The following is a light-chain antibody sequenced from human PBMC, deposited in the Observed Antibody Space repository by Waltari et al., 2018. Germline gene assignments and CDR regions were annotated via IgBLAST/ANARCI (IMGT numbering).Light chain of an antibody. CDR1: SSDIGSYDL. Sequence: QPALTQPASVSGSPGQSITISCTGTSSDIGSYDLVSWYQQHPGKAPKLIIYEVIKRPSGVSDRFSGSKSGNTASLTISGLQAEDEADYFCCSYANRLFGGGTKLTVL. V-gene: IGLV2-23*02. CDR3: CSYANRL. J-gene: IGLJ3*02. CDR2: EVI.